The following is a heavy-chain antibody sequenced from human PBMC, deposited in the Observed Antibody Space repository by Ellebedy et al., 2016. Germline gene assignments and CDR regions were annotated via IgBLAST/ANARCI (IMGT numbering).Heavy chain of an antibody. Sequence: GGSLRLSXAASGFTFSSYWMSWVRQAPGKGLEWVANIKQDGSEKYYVDSVKGRFTISRDNAKNSLYLQMNSLRAEDTAVYYCARQHGAQGWLQLPYFDYWGQGTLVTVSS. CDR1: GFTFSSYW. D-gene: IGHD5-24*01. CDR3: ARQHGAQGWLQLPYFDY. CDR2: IKQDGSEK. V-gene: IGHV3-7*01. J-gene: IGHJ4*02.